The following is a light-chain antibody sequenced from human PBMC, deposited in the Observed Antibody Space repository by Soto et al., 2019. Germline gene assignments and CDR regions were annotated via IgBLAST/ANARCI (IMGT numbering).Light chain of an antibody. CDR1: QSVSSK. CDR2: VGG. CDR3: MHYGRLLT. J-gene: IGKJ4*01. Sequence: EIVMTQSPATLSVSPGERATLSCRASQSVSSKLAWYQQKPGQAARRLVYVGGSSATGIPAGFSGSGSGTDFTLSINRLEPEEFAVYHCMHYGRLLTFDGVSNV. V-gene: IGKV3-15*01.